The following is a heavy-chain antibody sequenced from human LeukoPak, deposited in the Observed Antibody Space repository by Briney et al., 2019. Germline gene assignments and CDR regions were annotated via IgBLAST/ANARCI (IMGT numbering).Heavy chain of an antibody. CDR1: GYTFTSYA. V-gene: IGHV1-3*01. J-gene: IGHJ4*02. D-gene: IGHD3-22*01. CDR2: INAGNGNT. CDR3: ARGSKKYYYDLDY. Sequence: GASVKVSCKASGYTFTSYAMHWVRQAPGQRLEWMGWINAGNGNTKYSQKFQGRVTITRDTSASTAYMELSSLRSEDTAVYYCARGSKKYYYDLDYWGQGTLVTVSS.